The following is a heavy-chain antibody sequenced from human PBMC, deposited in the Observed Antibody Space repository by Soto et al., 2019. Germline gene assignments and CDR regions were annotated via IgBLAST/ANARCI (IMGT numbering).Heavy chain of an antibody. CDR3: ARPYSWNDVGAFDI. J-gene: IGHJ3*02. Sequence: ASVKVSCKASGYTFTSYGISWVRQAPGQGLEWMGWISAYNGNTNYAKKLQGRVTMTTDTSTSTAYMELRSLRSDDTAVYYCARPYSWNDVGAFDIWGQGTMVTVSS. CDR2: ISAYNGNT. V-gene: IGHV1-18*01. D-gene: IGHD1-1*01. CDR1: GYTFTSYG.